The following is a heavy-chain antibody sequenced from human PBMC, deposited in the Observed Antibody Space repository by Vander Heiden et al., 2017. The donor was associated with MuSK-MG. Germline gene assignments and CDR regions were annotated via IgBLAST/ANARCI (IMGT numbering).Heavy chain of an antibody. Sequence: EVQLVESGGGLVQPGGCRRLSCAASGFTFSSCWLSWVRQAPGKGLEWVANIKQDGSEKYYVDSVKGRFTISRDNAKNSLYLQMNSLRAEDTAVYYCARDLKVAGVVPAGGWFDPWGQGTLVTVSS. V-gene: IGHV3-7*04. CDR3: ARDLKVAGVVPAGGWFDP. J-gene: IGHJ5*02. CDR1: GFTFSSCW. CDR2: IKQDGSEK. D-gene: IGHD2-2*01.